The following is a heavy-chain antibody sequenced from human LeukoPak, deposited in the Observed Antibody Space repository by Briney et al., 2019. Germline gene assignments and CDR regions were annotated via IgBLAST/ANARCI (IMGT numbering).Heavy chain of an antibody. Sequence: GGSLRLTCAASGFSVSTNYMIWVRQAPGVGLECVSVISNDGTTYYADSAKGRFTITRDNSKNTLYLQMNSLRAEDTAVYYCAKEIWPTVTTPGRTYFDYWGQGALVTVSS. D-gene: IGHD4-17*01. CDR1: GFSVSTNY. J-gene: IGHJ4*02. CDR2: ISNDGTT. CDR3: AKEIWPTVTTPGRTYFDY. V-gene: IGHV3-53*05.